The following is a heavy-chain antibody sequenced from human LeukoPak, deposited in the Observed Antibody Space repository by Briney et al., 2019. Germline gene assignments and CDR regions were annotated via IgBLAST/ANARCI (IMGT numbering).Heavy chain of an antibody. CDR1: GGPISSSSYY. V-gene: IGHV4-39*01. CDR3: ARHIGV. Sequence: SETLSLTCTVSGGPISSSSYYWGWIRQPPGKGLEWIGSIYYGGSTYYNPSLKSRVTISVDTSKNQFSLKLSSVTAADTAVYYCARHIGVWGQGTLVTVSS. J-gene: IGHJ4*02. CDR2: IYYGGST. D-gene: IGHD3-10*01.